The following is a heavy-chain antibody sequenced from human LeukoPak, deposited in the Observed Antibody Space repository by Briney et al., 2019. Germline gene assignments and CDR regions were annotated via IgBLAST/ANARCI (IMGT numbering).Heavy chain of an antibody. CDR2: IYYSGST. CDR1: GGSISSGSYY. V-gene: IGHV4-39*01. Sequence: KPSQTLSLTCTVSGGSISSGSYYWGWIRQPPGKGLEWIGSIYYSGSTYYNPSLKSRVTISVDTSKNQFSLKLSSVTAADTAVYYCARQGVLRYFDWLGDWFNPWGQGTLVTVSS. CDR3: ARQGVLRYFDWLGDWFNP. J-gene: IGHJ5*02. D-gene: IGHD3-9*01.